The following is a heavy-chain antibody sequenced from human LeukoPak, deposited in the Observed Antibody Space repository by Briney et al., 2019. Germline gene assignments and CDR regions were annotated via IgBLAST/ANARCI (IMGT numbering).Heavy chain of an antibody. CDR1: GFTFSSYE. V-gene: IGHV3-48*03. CDR3: GRGDVGRQQDYSFDY. D-gene: IGHD6-13*01. CDR2: ISSSGSTI. J-gene: IGHJ4*02. Sequence: GGSLRLSCAASGFTFSSYEMNWVRQAPGKGLEWVSYISSSGSTIYYADSVKGRFTISRDNAKNSLYLQMNSLRAEDTAVYYWGRGDVGRQQDYSFDYWGRGTLVTVSS.